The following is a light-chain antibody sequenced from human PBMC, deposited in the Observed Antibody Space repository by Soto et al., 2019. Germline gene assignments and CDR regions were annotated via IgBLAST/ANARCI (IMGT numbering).Light chain of an antibody. CDR2: GAS. V-gene: IGKV3D-20*02. Sequence: EIVLTHSPGTLSLSPGERATLSCRASQSVSSANFAWYQQKPGQAPRLLVYGASTRASGIPDRFSGSGSGTEFTLTISSLQSEDFAVYYCQQRSNWPITFGQGTRLEIK. J-gene: IGKJ5*01. CDR1: QSVSSAN. CDR3: QQRSNWPIT.